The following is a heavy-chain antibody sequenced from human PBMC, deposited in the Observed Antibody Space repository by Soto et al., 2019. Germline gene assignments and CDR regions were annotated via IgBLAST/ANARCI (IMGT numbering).Heavy chain of an antibody. CDR3: ALLYDSSGYYSNAFDI. J-gene: IGHJ3*02. V-gene: IGHV4-4*02. CDR1: GGSISSSKW. Sequence: SETMSLTCAVSGGSISSSKWWSWVRQPPGTGLEWIGEIYHSGSTNYNPSLKSRVTISVDKSKNQFSLKLSSVTAADTAVYYCALLYDSSGYYSNAFDIWGQGTMVTVSS. D-gene: IGHD3-22*01. CDR2: IYHSGST.